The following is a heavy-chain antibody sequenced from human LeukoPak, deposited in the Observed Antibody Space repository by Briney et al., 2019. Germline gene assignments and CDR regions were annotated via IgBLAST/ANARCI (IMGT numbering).Heavy chain of an antibody. Sequence: PGGSLRLSCAASAFTFSDYEMNWVHQAPGKGLEWVSYISSSGSTIYYADSVKGRFTISRDNAKNSLYLQMNSLRAEDTAVYYCARSPGYGDYGHHDYWGQGTLVTVSS. CDR2: ISSSGSTI. J-gene: IGHJ4*02. V-gene: IGHV3-48*03. D-gene: IGHD4-17*01. CDR1: AFTFSDYE. CDR3: ARSPGYGDYGHHDY.